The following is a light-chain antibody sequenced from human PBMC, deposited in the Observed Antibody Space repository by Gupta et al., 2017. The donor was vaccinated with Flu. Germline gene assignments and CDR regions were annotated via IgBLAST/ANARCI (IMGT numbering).Light chain of an antibody. CDR3: SSYTSSSTLV. Sequence: VLTPPAALSSSPGPSITISCTGTSSDVGGYNYVSWYQQHPGKAPKLMIYEVSNRPSGVSNRFSGSKSGNTASLTISGLQAEDEADYYCSSYTSSSTLVFGGGTKVTVL. J-gene: IGLJ1*01. CDR2: EVS. V-gene: IGLV2-14*01. CDR1: SSDVGGYNY.